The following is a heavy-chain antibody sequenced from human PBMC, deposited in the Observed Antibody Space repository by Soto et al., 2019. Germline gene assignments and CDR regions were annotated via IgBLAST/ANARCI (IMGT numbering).Heavy chain of an antibody. V-gene: IGHV3-73*01. CDR3: SRHEEGRRMVFYGMDV. J-gene: IGHJ6*02. CDR1: GFTFSRSD. D-gene: IGHD2-8*01. Sequence: GGSLRLSCSASGFTFSRSDLHWVRQAPGKGLEWVGRVRSKIHNYATSFADSVRGRFTISRNDSDNTVSLEMSGLKSEDTALYYCSRHEEGRRMVFYGMDVCGQGATVTLSS. CDR2: VRSKIHNYAT.